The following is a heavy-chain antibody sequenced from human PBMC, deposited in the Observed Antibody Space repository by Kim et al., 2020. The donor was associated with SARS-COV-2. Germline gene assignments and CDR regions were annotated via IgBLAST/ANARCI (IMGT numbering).Heavy chain of an antibody. CDR3: ARDEERLFGELSYSSWYFDL. J-gene: IGHJ2*01. CDR1: GFTVSSNY. V-gene: IGHV3-66*01. CDR2: IYSGGST. Sequence: GGSLRLSCAASGFTVSSNYMSWVRQAPGKGLEWVSVIYSGGSTYYADSVKGRFTISRDNSKNTLYLQMNSLRAEDTAVYYCARDEERLFGELSYSSWYFDLWGRGTLVTVSS. D-gene: IGHD3-10*02.